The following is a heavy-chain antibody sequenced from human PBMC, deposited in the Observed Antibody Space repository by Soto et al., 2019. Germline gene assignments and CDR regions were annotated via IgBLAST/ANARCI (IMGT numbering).Heavy chain of an antibody. CDR1: GFIFSNYW. CDR2: IYSGGYT. J-gene: IGHJ6*02. Sequence: PGGSLRLSCAASGFIFSNYWMHWVRQVPGKGLEGVSVIYSGGYTAYGDSVKGRFTISRDNSKNTLYLQMNSLRADDTAVYYCATVGQLVIWYGMDVWGQGTTVTVSS. D-gene: IGHD6-6*01. V-gene: IGHV3-53*01. CDR3: ATVGQLVIWYGMDV.